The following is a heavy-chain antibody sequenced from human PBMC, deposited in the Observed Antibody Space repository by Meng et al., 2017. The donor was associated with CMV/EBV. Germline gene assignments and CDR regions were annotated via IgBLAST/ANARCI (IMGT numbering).Heavy chain of an antibody. V-gene: IGHV3-74*01. CDR2: INSDGSST. CDR3: ARDSAEVTIAVAGRVSFDY. Sequence: GESLKISCAASGFTFSSYWMHWVRQAPGKGLVWVSRINSDGSSTSYADSVKGRFTISRDNAKNSLYLQMNSLRAEDTAVYYCARDSAEVTIAVAGRVSFDYWGQGTRVTVSS. D-gene: IGHD6-19*01. CDR1: GFTFSSYW. J-gene: IGHJ4*02.